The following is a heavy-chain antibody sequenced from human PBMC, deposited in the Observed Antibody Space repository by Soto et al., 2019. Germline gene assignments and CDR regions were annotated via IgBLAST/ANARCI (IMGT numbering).Heavy chain of an antibody. V-gene: IGHV4-39*01. D-gene: IGHD3-10*01. CDR2: IYYSGST. J-gene: IGHJ5*02. CDR3: ASNYGSGSYYLTGPVPFDP. CDR1: GGSISSSSYY. Sequence: SETLSLTCTVSGGSISSSSYYWGWIRQPPGKGLEWIGSIYYSGSTYYNPSLKSRVTISVDTSKNQFSLKLSSVTAADTAVYYCASNYGSGSYYLTGPVPFDPWGQGTLVTVSS.